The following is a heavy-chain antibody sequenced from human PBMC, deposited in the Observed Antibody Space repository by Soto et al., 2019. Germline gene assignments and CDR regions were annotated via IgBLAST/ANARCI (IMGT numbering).Heavy chain of an antibody. J-gene: IGHJ4*02. D-gene: IGHD3-3*01. CDR3: ARWGDDFWSHYNGVGYYFDY. CDR1: GGSISTYY. V-gene: IGHV4-59*01. CDR2: IYYSGST. Sequence: SETLSLTCTVSGGSISTYYWSWIRQPPGKGLEWIGYIYYSGSTNYNPSLKSRVTISVDTSKDQFSLKLSSVTAADTAVYYCARWGDDFWSHYNGVGYYFDYWGQGTLVTVSS.